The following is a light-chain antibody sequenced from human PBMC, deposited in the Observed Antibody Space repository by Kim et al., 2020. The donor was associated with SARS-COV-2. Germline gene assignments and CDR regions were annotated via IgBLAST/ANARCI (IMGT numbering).Light chain of an antibody. J-gene: IGLJ2*01. Sequence: PLSFSGGDSNIANTYVYWYQQLPGAAPKLLIYGNTQRPSRVPDRFSGSKSGTSASLAISELRPEDEADYYCAAWDASLSARLFGGGTQLTVL. CDR3: AAWDASLSARL. V-gene: IGLV1-47*02. CDR2: GNT. CDR1: DSNIANTY.